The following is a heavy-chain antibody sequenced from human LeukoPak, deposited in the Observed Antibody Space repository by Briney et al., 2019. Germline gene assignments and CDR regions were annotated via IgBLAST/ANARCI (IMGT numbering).Heavy chain of an antibody. CDR2: LNWNGAWT. J-gene: IGHJ5*02. V-gene: IGHV3-20*04. D-gene: IGHD3-22*01. CDR3: AGYYYDSSRAFDL. Sequence: GGSLRLSCAASGFTFSSYWMSWVRQAPGKGLEWVCDLNWNGAWTGYADSVKGRFTISRDNAKNSLYLQMNSLRAEDTALYYCAGYYYDSSRAFDLWGQGTLVTVSA. CDR1: GFTFSSYW.